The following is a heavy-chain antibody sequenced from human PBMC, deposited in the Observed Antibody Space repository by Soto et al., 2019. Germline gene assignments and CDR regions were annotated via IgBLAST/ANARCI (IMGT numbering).Heavy chain of an antibody. D-gene: IGHD2-2*02. CDR1: GYRFTSYW. J-gene: IGHJ4*02. CDR3: ARQEYCSSSSCYTVDS. V-gene: IGHV5-51*01. CDR2: IYLGDSNT. Sequence: GESLKISCKGSGYRFTSYWIGWVRQMPGKGLEWMGIIYLGDSNTRYSPSFQGQVTISADKSISTAYLQWSSLKASDTAIYYCARQEYCSSSSCYTVDSWGQGTLVTVSS.